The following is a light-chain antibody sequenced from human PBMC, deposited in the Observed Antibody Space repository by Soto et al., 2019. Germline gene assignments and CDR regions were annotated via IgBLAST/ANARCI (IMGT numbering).Light chain of an antibody. Sequence: QSVLTQPASVSGSPGQSITISCTGTSSDVGAYNYVSWYQQYPGKAPKYIIYDVTNRPSGVSYRFSGSKSGNTASLTISGLQSEDWADYYCSSYTTSSTLYVFGTGTKLTVL. V-gene: IGLV2-14*03. J-gene: IGLJ1*01. CDR2: DVT. CDR3: SSYTTSSTLYV. CDR1: SSDVGAYNY.